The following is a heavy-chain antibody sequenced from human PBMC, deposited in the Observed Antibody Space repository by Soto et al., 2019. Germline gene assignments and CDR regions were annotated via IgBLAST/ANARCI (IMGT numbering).Heavy chain of an antibody. CDR2: INPAHGNT. J-gene: IGHJ3*02. D-gene: IGHD6-19*01. CDR3: GRRPYSSGWYGAVDI. CDR1: GYIFPNYA. V-gene: IGHV1-3*05. Sequence: QVQFVQSGAEEKKPGASVKVSCKASGYIFPNYAIHWVRQAPGQRLEWMGWINPAHGNTKYSQNFQDRITISRDTSANTAYMDLSSLTSEDTAVYYCGRRPYSSGWYGAVDIWGQGTMVTVSS.